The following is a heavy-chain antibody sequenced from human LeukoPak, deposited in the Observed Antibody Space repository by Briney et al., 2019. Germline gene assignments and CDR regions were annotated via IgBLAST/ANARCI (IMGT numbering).Heavy chain of an antibody. CDR1: GFTFSSYA. J-gene: IGHJ3*02. Sequence: AGSLRLSCAASGFTFSSYAMSWVRQAPGKGLEWVSAISGSGGSTYYADSVKGRFTISRDNSKNTLYLQMNSLRAEDTAVYYCAKLSRLEPGAFDIWGQGTMVTVSS. V-gene: IGHV3-23*01. CDR3: AKLSRLEPGAFDI. D-gene: IGHD3-3*01. CDR2: ISGSGGST.